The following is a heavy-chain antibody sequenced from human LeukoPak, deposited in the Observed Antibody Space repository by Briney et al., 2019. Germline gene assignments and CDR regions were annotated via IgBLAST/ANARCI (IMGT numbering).Heavy chain of an antibody. Sequence: GGSLRLSCAASGFTFSSHGMHWVRQAPGKGLEWVANIQEDGKKENYVDSVRGRFTISRDNAKNSIYLQMNSLRVEDTAVYYCAKDIVGGGDDYWGQGTLVTVSS. V-gene: IGHV3-7*01. D-gene: IGHD2-21*02. J-gene: IGHJ4*02. CDR2: IQEDGKKE. CDR3: AKDIVGGGDDY. CDR1: GFTFSSHG.